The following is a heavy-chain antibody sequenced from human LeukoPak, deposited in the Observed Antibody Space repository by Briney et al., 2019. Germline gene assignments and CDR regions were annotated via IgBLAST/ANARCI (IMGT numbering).Heavy chain of an antibody. CDR1: GFTFSSYS. CDR2: IFYSGST. V-gene: IGHV4-59*12. Sequence: GSLRLSCAASGFTFSSYSMNWVRQPPGKALEWIGNIFYSGSTYYSPSLKSRVTISLDTSRNQFPLKLNSVTAADTAVYYCAKSNGYGLIDIWGQGTMVTVSS. D-gene: IGHD3-22*01. J-gene: IGHJ3*02. CDR3: AKSNGYGLIDI.